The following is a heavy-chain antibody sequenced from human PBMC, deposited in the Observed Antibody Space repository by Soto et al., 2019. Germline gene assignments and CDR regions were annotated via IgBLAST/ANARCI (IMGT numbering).Heavy chain of an antibody. J-gene: IGHJ3*02. CDR2: IYYSGST. CDR3: ARPFGEERGAGAFDI. Sequence: SETLSLTCTVSGGSISSYYWSWIRQPPGKGLEWIGYIYYSGSTNYNPSLKSRVTISVDTSKNQFSLKLSSVTAADTAVYYCARPFGEERGAGAFDIWGQGTMVTVSS. D-gene: IGHD3-16*01. V-gene: IGHV4-59*08. CDR1: GGSISSYY.